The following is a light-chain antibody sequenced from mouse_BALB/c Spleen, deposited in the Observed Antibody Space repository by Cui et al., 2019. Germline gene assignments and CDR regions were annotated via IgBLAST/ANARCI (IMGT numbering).Light chain of an antibody. V-gene: IGKV4-55*01. CDR1: SRVRY. CDR3: QQWSSYPRT. CDR2: DTS. J-gene: IGKJ1*01. Sequence: QIVLTQSPALMSASPGENVTMTCSASSRVRYMYWYQQKPGAAPRLIIYDTSNLASGVPVRFSGSGSGTSYSLTISRMEAEDAATYYCQQWSSYPRTFGGGTKLEIK.